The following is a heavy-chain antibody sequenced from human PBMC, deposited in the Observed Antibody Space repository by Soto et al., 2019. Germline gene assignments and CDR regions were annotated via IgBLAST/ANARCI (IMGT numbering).Heavy chain of an antibody. V-gene: IGHV4-34*01. CDR2: INHSGST. Sequence: SETLSLTCGGYGGSFSGYYWSWIRQPPGKGLEWIGEINHSGSTNYNPSLKSRVTISVDTSKNQFSLKLSSVTAADTALYYFARASYSNIYGMDAWGQGPMVT. CDR3: ARASYSNIYGMDA. CDR1: GGSFSGYY. D-gene: IGHD5-18*01. J-gene: IGHJ6*02.